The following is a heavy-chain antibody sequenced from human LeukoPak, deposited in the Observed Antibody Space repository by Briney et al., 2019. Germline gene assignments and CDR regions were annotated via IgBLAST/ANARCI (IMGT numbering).Heavy chain of an antibody. D-gene: IGHD4-23*01. J-gene: IGHJ4*02. CDR3: ARDTVFGGKGDY. V-gene: IGHV3-48*03. CDR2: ISSSGSTI. Sequence: PGGSPRLSCAASGFTFSSYEMNWVRQAPGKGLEWVSYISSSGSTIYYADSVKGRFTISRDNAKNSLYLQMNSLRAEDTAVYYCARDTVFGGKGDYWGQGTLVTVSS. CDR1: GFTFSSYE.